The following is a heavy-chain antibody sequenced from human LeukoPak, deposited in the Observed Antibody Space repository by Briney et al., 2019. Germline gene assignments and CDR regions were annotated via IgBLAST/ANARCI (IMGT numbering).Heavy chain of an antibody. CDR1: GGSLSSYY. J-gene: IGHJ4*02. CDR3: ARERGGYSYGIDY. Sequence: SETLSLTCTVSGGSLSSYYWSWIRQPAAQGLDLIGRIKTSGTTNSNPSLKSRVTMSIDTSKNQVSLKLNSLTAADTAVYYCARERGGYSYGIDYWGQGTLVTVSS. V-gene: IGHV4-4*07. D-gene: IGHD5-18*01. CDR2: IKTSGTT.